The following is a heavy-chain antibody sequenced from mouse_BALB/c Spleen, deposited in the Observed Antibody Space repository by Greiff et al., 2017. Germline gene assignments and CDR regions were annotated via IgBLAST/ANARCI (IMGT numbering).Heavy chain of an antibody. CDR1: GHAFSSSW. J-gene: IGHJ3*01. CDR3: ARSTMITTGAWFAY. Sequence: QGQLQQSGPELVKPGASVKISCKASGHAFSSSWMNWVKQRPGQGLEWIGRIYPGDGDTNYNGKFKGKATLTADKSSSTAYMQLSSLTSVDSAVYFCARSTMITTGAWFAYWGQGTLVTVSA. CDR2: IYPGDGDT. D-gene: IGHD2-4*01. V-gene: IGHV1-82*01.